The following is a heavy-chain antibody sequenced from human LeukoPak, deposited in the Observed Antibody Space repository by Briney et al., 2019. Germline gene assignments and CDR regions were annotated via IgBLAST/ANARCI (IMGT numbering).Heavy chain of an antibody. CDR1: GFTFSNAW. Sequence: GGSLRLSWAASGFTFSNAWMSWVRQAPGKGLEWVGGVKSKTDGGTTDYAAPVKGRFTISRDDSKNTLYLQMNSLKTEDTAVYYCLRDWYGSGSYWQIRESYFDYWGQGTLVTVSS. V-gene: IGHV3-15*01. J-gene: IGHJ4*02. CDR2: VKSKTDGGTT. D-gene: IGHD3-10*01. CDR3: LRDWYGSGSYWQIRESYFDY.